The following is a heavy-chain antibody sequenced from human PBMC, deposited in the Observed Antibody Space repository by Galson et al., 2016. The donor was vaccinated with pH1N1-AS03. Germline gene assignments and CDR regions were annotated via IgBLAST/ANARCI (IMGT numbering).Heavy chain of an antibody. J-gene: IGHJ4*02. CDR2: ISGSGDTK. CDR3: AKDGIVRGLSSCYFGESYFFDY. V-gene: IGHV3-23*01. CDR1: GFTFSSYA. D-gene: IGHD3-22*01. Sequence: SLRLSCAASGFTFSSYAMSWVRQAPGKGLEWVSTISGSGDTKYYTGSVKGRFTISRDNSKNTVYLQMNSLRAEDTALYYCAKDGIVRGLSSCYFGESYFFDYWGQGTLVTVSS.